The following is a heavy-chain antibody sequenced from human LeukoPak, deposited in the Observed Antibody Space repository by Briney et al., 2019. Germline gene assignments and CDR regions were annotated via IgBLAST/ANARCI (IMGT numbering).Heavy chain of an antibody. D-gene: IGHD2-2*01. Sequence: GGSLRLSCAASGFTFSSYSMNWVRQAPGKGLEWVSSISSSSGYIYYADSVKGRFTISRDNAQNSLYLQMNSLRAEDTAVYYCARGRTGSTRTTFDYWGQGTLVTVSS. J-gene: IGHJ4*02. CDR2: ISSSSGYI. V-gene: IGHV3-21*01. CDR3: ARGRTGSTRTTFDY. CDR1: GFTFSSYS.